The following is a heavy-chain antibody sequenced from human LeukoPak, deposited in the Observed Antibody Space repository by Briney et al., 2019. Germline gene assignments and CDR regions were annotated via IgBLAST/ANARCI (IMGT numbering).Heavy chain of an antibody. J-gene: IGHJ4*02. CDR2: ISGSGGST. V-gene: IGHV3-23*01. D-gene: IGHD5-12*01. Sequence: PGGYLRLSCAASGFTFSSFVMSWVRQAPGKGLEWVSGISGSGGSTYYTDSVKGRFTISRDNSKNTLYLQMNSLRAEDTATYYCASIYSGSSNYWGQGTLVTVSS. CDR3: ASIYSGSSNY. CDR1: GFTFSSFV.